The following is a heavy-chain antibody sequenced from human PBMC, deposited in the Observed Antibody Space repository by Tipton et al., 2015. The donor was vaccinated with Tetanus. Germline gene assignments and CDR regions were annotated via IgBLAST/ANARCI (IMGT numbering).Heavy chain of an antibody. CDR2: LSHXXGNI. CDR1: GFTFSHFA. D-gene: IGHD1-14*01. J-gene: IGHJ4*02. V-gene: IGHV3-23*01. Sequence: SLRLSCVASGFTFSHFAVSWVRRAPXRGLEWVSSLSHXXGNIYXXDFARGRFTISRDNSKNTLFLQMDDLRAEDTAIYYCEAQRTSEDFWGQGTLVTASS. CDR3: EAQRTSEDF.